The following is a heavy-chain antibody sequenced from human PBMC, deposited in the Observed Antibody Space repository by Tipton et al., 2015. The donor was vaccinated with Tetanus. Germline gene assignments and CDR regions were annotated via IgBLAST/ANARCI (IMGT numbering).Heavy chain of an antibody. V-gene: IGHV3-74*03. Sequence: SLRLSCEASGFIFGNYWMHWVRQVPGKGPLWVSRINSDGRSATYADSVKGRFSVSRDNAKNTVYLEMSSLRAEDTGIYYCVRDRGFVDTKALCDSWGQGTLVSVSS. D-gene: IGHD2-15*01. CDR2: INSDGRSA. J-gene: IGHJ4*02. CDR1: GFIFGNYW. CDR3: VRDRGFVDTKALCDS.